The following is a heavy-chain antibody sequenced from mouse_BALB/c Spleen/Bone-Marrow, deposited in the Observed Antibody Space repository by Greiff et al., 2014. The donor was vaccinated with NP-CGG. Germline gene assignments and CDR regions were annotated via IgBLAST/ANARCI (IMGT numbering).Heavy chain of an antibody. Sequence: VQLQQSGAELVRLGTSVKVSCKASGYAFTNYWIEWIEQRPGQGLEWIGVINPGSGGINYNEKFKGKATLTADKSSSTAYMQLSSLTSDDSAVYFCARELVRGMDYWGQGTSVTVSS. CDR1: GYAFTNYW. CDR2: INPGSGGI. CDR3: ARELVRGMDY. D-gene: IGHD1-1*01. J-gene: IGHJ4*01. V-gene: IGHV1-54*01.